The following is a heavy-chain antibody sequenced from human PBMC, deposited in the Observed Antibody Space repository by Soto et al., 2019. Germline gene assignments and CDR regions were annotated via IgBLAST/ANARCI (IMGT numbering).Heavy chain of an antibody. CDR2: ISWNSGTI. CDR1: GFIFEDYA. Sequence: AGGSLRLSCVASGFIFEDYAMNWVRQGPGKGLEWVSGISWNSGTIGYADAVKGRFTISGDNAKNSLHLQMNSLRAEDTALYYCAKDVGSYYYDTSAYHYGYWGRGTPVPASS. V-gene: IGHV3-9*01. D-gene: IGHD3-22*01. J-gene: IGHJ4*02. CDR3: AKDVGSYYYDTSAYHYGY.